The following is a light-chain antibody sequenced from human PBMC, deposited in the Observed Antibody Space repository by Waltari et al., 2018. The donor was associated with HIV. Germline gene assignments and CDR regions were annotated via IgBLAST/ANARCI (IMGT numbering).Light chain of an antibody. CDR1: QRISSD. J-gene: IGKJ2*01. CDR2: DAS. CDR3: QQYINWPPYT. Sequence: EIVMTQSPATLSVSPGERATLTCRASQRISSDLAWFQQSPGQAPRLLIYDASTRATGIPARFSGSGSGTEFTLIISSLQSDDFAVDYCQQYINWPPYTFGQGTKLEIK. V-gene: IGKV3-15*01.